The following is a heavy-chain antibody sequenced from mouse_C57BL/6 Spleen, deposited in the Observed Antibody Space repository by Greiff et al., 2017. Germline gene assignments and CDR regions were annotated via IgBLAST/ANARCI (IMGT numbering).Heavy chain of an antibody. CDR2: IDPSDSYT. CDR3: ARLVTTVVATAGIED. Sequence: QVQLQQPGAELVRPGTSVKLSCKASGYTFTSYWMHWVKQRPGQGLEWIGVIDPSDSYTNYNQKFKGKATLTVDTSSITAYMQLSSLTSEDSAVYYCARLVTTVVATAGIEDWGQGTTLTVSS. J-gene: IGHJ2*01. V-gene: IGHV1-59*01. D-gene: IGHD1-1*01. CDR1: GYTFTSYW.